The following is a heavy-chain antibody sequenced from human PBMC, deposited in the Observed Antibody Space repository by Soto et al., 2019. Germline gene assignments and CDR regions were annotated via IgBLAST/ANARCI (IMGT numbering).Heavy chain of an antibody. CDR1: GGSISSSSYY. D-gene: IGHD3-10*01. J-gene: IGHJ4*02. CDR3: ASRGSGSYSDY. Sequence: QLQLQESGPGLVKPSETLSLTCTVSGGSISSSSYYWGWIRQPPGKGLEWIGSIYYSGSTYYNPSLTSRVTISVDTSKNQFSLKLSSVTAADTAVYYCASRGSGSYSDYWGQGTLVTVSS. V-gene: IGHV4-39*01. CDR2: IYYSGST.